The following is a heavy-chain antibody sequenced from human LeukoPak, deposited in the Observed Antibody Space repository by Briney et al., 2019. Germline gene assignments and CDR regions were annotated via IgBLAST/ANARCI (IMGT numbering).Heavy chain of an antibody. Sequence: ASVKVSCKASGYTFTIYYMHWVREAPGQGLEWMGIINPSGGSTSYAQKFQGRVTMTRDTSTSTVYMELSSLRSEDTAVYYCARDEWELLRADYWGQGTLVTVSS. D-gene: IGHD1-26*01. J-gene: IGHJ4*02. V-gene: IGHV1-46*01. CDR3: ARDEWELLRADY. CDR1: GYTFTIYY. CDR2: INPSGGST.